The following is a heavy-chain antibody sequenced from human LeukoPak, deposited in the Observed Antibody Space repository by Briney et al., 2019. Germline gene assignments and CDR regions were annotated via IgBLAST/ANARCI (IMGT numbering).Heavy chain of an antibody. Sequence: GGSLRLSCAASGFTFRGYAMHWVRQAPGKGLEWVTVIWYDGSNKYYADSVKGRFTISRDNSKNTLYLQMNSLRAEDTAVYYCAREQYYYDSSGYSGYWGQGTLVTVSS. J-gene: IGHJ4*02. CDR2: IWYDGSNK. V-gene: IGHV3-30*06. D-gene: IGHD3-22*01. CDR3: AREQYYYDSSGYSGY. CDR1: GFTFRGYA.